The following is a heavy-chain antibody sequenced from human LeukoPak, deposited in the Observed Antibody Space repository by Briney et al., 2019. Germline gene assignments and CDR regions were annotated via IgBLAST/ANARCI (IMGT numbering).Heavy chain of an antibody. CDR1: GYTFTSYY. Sequence: EASVKVSCKASGYTFTSYYVHWVRQAPGQGLEWVGKINPSGGSTSYAQKFQDRVTMTRDTSISTAYMELSRLRSDDTAVYYCAREPVWIQLWEVDYWGQGTLVTVSS. D-gene: IGHD5-18*01. V-gene: IGHV1-46*01. CDR2: INPSGGST. CDR3: AREPVWIQLWEVDY. J-gene: IGHJ4*02.